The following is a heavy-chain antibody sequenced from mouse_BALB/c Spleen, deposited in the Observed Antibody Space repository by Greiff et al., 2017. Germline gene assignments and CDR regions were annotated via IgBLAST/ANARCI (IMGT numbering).Heavy chain of an antibody. V-gene: IGHV3-6*02. CDR1: GYSITSGYY. J-gene: IGHJ2*01. D-gene: IGHD2-4*01. CDR3: ARDHYDYDGRYFDY. CDR2: ISYDGSN. Sequence: EVKLLESGPGLVKPSQSLSLTCSVTGYSITSGYYWNWIRQFPGNKLEWMGYISYDGSNNYNPSLKNRISITRDTSKNQFFLKLNSVTTEDTATYYCARDHYDYDGRYFDYWGQGTTLTVSS.